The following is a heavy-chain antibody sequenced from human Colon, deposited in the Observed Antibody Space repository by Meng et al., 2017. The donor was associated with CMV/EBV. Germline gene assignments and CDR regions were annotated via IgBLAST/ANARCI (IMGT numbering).Heavy chain of an antibody. Sequence: ASVTVSCKASGYRFTDFGITWVRQAPGQGLEWVGWITPYNGNTEYDQKFQDRVTMTKDTSTSTVYMELRSLRSEDTAVYYCATNNKLSGLNWFDPWGRGTLVTVSS. V-gene: IGHV1-18*04. CDR1: GYRFTDFG. CDR2: ITPYNGNT. D-gene: IGHD1-14*01. J-gene: IGHJ5*02. CDR3: ATNNKLSGLNWFDP.